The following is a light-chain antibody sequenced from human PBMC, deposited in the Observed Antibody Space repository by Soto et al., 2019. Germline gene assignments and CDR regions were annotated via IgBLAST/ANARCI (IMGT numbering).Light chain of an antibody. V-gene: IGLV1-47*01. CDR3: SAWDDSLSAYV. CDR1: SSNIGSDF. J-gene: IGLJ1*01. Sequence: QSMLTQPPSASGTPGQRVTISCSGSSSNIGSDFVYWYQQLPGTAPKLLIYHNYQRPSGVPDRFSGSKSGTSGSLAISDLRSEDEADYYCSAWDDSLSAYVFGAGTKLTVL. CDR2: HNY.